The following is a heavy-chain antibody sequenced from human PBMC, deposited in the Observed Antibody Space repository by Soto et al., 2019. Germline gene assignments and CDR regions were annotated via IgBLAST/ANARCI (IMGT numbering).Heavy chain of an antibody. CDR3: VRDSGWAFDI. J-gene: IGHJ3*02. CDR2: ISSSKTYI. Sequence: EVQLLESGGGLVQPGGSLRLSCAASGFSFSSYSMNWVRQAPGKGLEWISYISSSKTYIWYADSVKGRFTISRDKAKNSLSLQMNSLRDEDTVVYYCVRDSGWAFDIWGLGTMVTVSS. CDR1: GFSFSSYS. D-gene: IGHD6-19*01. V-gene: IGHV3-48*02.